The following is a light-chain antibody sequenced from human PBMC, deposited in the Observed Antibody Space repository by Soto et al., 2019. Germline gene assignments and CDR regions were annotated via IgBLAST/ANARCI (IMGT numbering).Light chain of an antibody. J-gene: IGKJ1*01. CDR3: QRYGSSPTT. Sequence: EIVLTQSPGTLSLSPGERATLSCRASQSVSSSYLAWYQQKPGQAPRFLIYGASSRATGIPDRFSGSESGTDFTLTISRLEPEDFAVYYCQRYGSSPTTFGQGTKVDNK. CDR1: QSVSSSY. V-gene: IGKV3-20*01. CDR2: GAS.